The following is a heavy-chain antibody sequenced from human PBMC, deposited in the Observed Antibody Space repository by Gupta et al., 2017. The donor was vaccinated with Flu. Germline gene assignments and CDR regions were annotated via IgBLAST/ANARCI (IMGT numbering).Heavy chain of an antibody. CDR1: GFPFGNYV. Sequence: EVHLLESGGGLVQPGGSRRLSCEASGFPFGNYVMSWVRQAPGKGLEWVATLGTVSDTYDADSVKGRFTISRDNYRNTLYLQMNSLRAEDTAVYYCAKDLVIVTTTLTFDLWGQGTLVTVSS. CDR2: LGTVSDT. CDR3: AKDLVIVTTTLTFDL. V-gene: IGHV3-23*01. J-gene: IGHJ3*01. D-gene: IGHD3-22*01.